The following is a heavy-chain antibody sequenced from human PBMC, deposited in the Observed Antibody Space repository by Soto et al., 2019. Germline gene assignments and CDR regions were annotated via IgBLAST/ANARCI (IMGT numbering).Heavy chain of an antibody. D-gene: IGHD6-19*01. J-gene: IGHJ4*02. CDR1: GFSLSTSGEG. CDR2: IYWDDDK. V-gene: IGHV2-5*02. Sequence: SGPTLVNPTQTLTLTCTFSGFSLSTSGEGVGWIRQPPGKALEWLTLIYWDDDKRYSPSLKSRPTITKDTSKNQVVLTMTNMDPVDTATYFCAHSDNYNSGWLFDYWGQGTPVTVSS. CDR3: AHSDNYNSGWLFDY.